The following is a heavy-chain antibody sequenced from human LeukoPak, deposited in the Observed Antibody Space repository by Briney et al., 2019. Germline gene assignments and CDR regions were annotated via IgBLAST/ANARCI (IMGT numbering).Heavy chain of an antibody. D-gene: IGHD4-11*01. CDR2: ISYDGSNK. CDR3: AKDKVSNYLWVGYYYGMDV. CDR1: GFTFSSYG. J-gene: IGHJ6*02. Sequence: AGGSLRLSCAASGFTFSSYGMHWVRQAPGKGLEWVAVISYDGSNKYYADSVKGRFTISRDNSKNTLYLQMNSLRAEDTAVYYCAKDKVSNYLWVGYYYGMDVWGQGTTVTVSS. V-gene: IGHV3-30*18.